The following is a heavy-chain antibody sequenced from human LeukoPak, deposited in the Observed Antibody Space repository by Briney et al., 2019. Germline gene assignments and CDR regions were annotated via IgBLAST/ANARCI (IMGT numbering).Heavy chain of an antibody. CDR3: ARVGTTSNFYDYYGMDV. D-gene: IGHD2/OR15-2a*01. CDR2: INSDGSTT. Sequence: GGSLRLSCAASGFTFSSYWMYWVRQAPGKGLVWVSRINSDGSTTSYADSVKGRFTISRDNAKNTLYLQMNSLRAEDTAVYYCARVGTTSNFYDYYGMDVWGQGTTVTVSS. V-gene: IGHV3-74*01. J-gene: IGHJ6*02. CDR1: GFTFSSYW.